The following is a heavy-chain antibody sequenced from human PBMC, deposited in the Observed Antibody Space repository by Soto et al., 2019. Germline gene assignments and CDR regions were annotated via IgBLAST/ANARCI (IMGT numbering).Heavy chain of an antibody. CDR1: GFIFSNYV. CDR2: ISDSGGTS. J-gene: IGHJ4*02. V-gene: IGHV3-23*04. D-gene: IGHD1-26*01. CDR3: AKRPRALLTFDY. Sequence: EVQLVDSGGGLVQPGGSLRLSCAASGFIFSNYVMCWVRQAPGNGLEWVSSISDSGGTSYYADSVKGRFTISRDNSKNTLYLQMNSLRAEDTAIYYCAKRPRALLTFDYWGQGTLVTVSS.